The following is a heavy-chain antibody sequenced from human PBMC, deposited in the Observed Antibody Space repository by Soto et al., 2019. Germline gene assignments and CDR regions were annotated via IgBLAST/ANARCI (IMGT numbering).Heavy chain of an antibody. D-gene: IGHD2-15*01. J-gene: IGHJ6*02. CDR2: IIPILGAT. CDR3: ARGLGGRMDD. CDR1: GTIFSSYT. V-gene: IGHV1-69*08. Sequence: QVQLVQSGAEVKKPGSSVRVSCKASGTIFSSYTISWVRQAPGQGLEWMGRIIPILGATNSAQKFQGRVTLAADKSTNTAYMELNSLRLEDTALYCWARGLGGRMDDWGQGTTVTVSS.